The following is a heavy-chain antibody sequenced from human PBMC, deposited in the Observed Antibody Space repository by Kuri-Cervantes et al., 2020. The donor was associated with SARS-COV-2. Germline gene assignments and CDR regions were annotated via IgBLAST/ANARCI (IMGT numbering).Heavy chain of an antibody. CDR3: VKSRGYFDL. CDR2: ISSSSSYI. Sequence: GESLKISCAASGFTFSSYAMHWVRQAPGKGLEWVSSISSSSSYIYYADSVKGRFTISRDNAKNSLYLQMNSLRAEDTAVYYCVKSRGYFDLWGRGTLVTVSS. V-gene: IGHV3-21*01. J-gene: IGHJ2*01. CDR1: GFTFSSYA.